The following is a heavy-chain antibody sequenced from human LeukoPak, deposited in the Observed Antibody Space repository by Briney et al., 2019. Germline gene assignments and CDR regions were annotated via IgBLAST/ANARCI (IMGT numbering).Heavy chain of an antibody. D-gene: IGHD4-17*01. Sequence: GASVKVSCKVSGYTLTELSMHWVRQAPGKGLEWMGGFDPEDGETIYAQKFQGRVTMTEDTSTDTAYMELSSLRSEDTAVYYCAKVGGYGYGDSAWGQGTLVTVSS. V-gene: IGHV1-24*01. CDR3: AKVGGYGYGDSA. CDR1: GYTLTELS. J-gene: IGHJ4*02. CDR2: FDPEDGET.